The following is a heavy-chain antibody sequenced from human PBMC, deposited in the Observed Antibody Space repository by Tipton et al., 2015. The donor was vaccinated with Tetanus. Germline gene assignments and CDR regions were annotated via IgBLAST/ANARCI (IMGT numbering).Heavy chain of an antibody. CDR2: ISRSGDTI. CDR1: GFTVSSNY. V-gene: IGHV3-11*01. D-gene: IGHD1-26*01. CDR3: ANWYSGTYYVHH. Sequence: SLRLSCAASGFTVSSNYMSWIRQAPEKGLEWLSYISRSGDTISYADSVKGRFTISRGNAKNSLYLQMDSLRAEDTGLYYCANWYSGTYYVHHWGQGTLVTVSS. J-gene: IGHJ1*01.